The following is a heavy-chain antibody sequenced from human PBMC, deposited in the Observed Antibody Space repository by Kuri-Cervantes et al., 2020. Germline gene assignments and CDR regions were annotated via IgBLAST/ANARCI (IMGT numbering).Heavy chain of an antibody. CDR3: ARRYYGSDAFDI. V-gene: IGHV1-2*02. Sequence: ASVKVSCKASGYTFTGYYMHWVRQAPGPGLEWMGWINPNSGGTNYAQKLQGRVTMTRDTSISTAYMELSRLRSDDTAVYCCARRYYGSDAFDIWGQGTMVTVSS. D-gene: IGHD3-10*01. CDR1: GYTFTGYY. J-gene: IGHJ3*02. CDR2: INPNSGGT.